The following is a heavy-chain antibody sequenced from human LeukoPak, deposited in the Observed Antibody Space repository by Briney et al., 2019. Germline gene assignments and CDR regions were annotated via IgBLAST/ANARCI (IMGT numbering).Heavy chain of an antibody. CDR3: ARDRLLAAFDI. CDR2: LYTSGST. Sequence: PSETLSLTCTVSGGSISSYYWSWIRQPAGKGLEWIGRLYTSGSTNYNPSLKSRVTMSVDTSKNQFSLKLSHVTPADTAVYYCARDRLLAAFDIWGQGTMVTVSS. D-gene: IGHD2-15*01. CDR1: GGSISSYY. J-gene: IGHJ3*02. V-gene: IGHV4-4*07.